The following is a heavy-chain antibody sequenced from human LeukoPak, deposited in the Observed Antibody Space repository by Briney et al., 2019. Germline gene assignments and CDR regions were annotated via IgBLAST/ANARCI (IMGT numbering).Heavy chain of an antibody. Sequence: GGSLRLSCAASGFTFGSYSMNWVRQAPGEGLEWVASISSSSSYRHYADSVKGRFTISRDNAKNSLYLQMNSLRAEDTAVYYCARGYCSGGSCYSRPDAFDIWGQGTMVTVSS. CDR3: ARGYCSGGSCYSRPDAFDI. CDR2: ISSSSSYR. CDR1: GFTFGSYS. D-gene: IGHD2-15*01. V-gene: IGHV3-21*04. J-gene: IGHJ3*02.